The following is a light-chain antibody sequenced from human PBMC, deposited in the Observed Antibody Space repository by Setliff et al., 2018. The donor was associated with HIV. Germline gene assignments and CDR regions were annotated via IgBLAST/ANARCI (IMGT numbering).Light chain of an antibody. Sequence: QSALAQPASVSGSPGQSITISCTGTSGDVGRYNLVSWYQQQPGKPPKLMIYQASKRPSGVSNRFSGSKSGNTASLTISGLQAEDEADYYCCSNTGSSTPSWVFGGGTKVTVL. CDR3: CSNTGSSTPSWV. V-gene: IGLV2-23*01. J-gene: IGLJ3*02. CDR1: SGDVGRYNL. CDR2: QAS.